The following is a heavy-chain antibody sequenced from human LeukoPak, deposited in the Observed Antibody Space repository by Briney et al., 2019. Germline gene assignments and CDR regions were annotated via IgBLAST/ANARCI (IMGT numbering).Heavy chain of an antibody. CDR1: GFTVITND. Sequence: GGSLRLSCAASGFTVITNDMTWVRQAPRKGLEWVSGISGSGGRTYYADSVKGRFTISRDNSKNTLNLQMNSLRAEDTAVYYCAKGPYYYDSSGYSRRWFDPWGQGTLVTVSS. D-gene: IGHD3-22*01. J-gene: IGHJ5*02. V-gene: IGHV3-23*01. CDR2: ISGSGGRT. CDR3: AKGPYYYDSSGYSRRWFDP.